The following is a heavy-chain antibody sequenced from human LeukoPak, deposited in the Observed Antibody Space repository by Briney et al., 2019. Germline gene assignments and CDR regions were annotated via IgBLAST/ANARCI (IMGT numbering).Heavy chain of an antibody. CDR1: GYSFTSYW. CDR2: IYPGGSDT. D-gene: IGHD6-6*01. CDR3: ARHKAARPGIYYYYYMDV. Sequence: GESLKISCKGSGYSFTSYWIGWVRQMPGKGLEWMGIIYPGGSDTRYSPSFQGQVTISADKSISTAYLQWSSLKASDTAMYYCARHKAARPGIYYYYYMDVWGKGTTVTVSS. J-gene: IGHJ6*03. V-gene: IGHV5-51*01.